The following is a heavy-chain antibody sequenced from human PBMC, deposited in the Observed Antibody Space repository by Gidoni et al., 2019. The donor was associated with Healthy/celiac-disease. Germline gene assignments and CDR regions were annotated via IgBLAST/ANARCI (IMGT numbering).Heavy chain of an antibody. CDR1: GGSISSYY. CDR3: ARETHDYGDYEGGFVD. V-gene: IGHV4-59*01. D-gene: IGHD4-17*01. Sequence: QVQLQESGPGLVKPSETLSLTCTVPGGSISSYYWSWIRQPPGKGLEWIGYIYYSGSTNYNPSLKSRVTISVDTSKNQFSLKLSSVTAADTAVYYCARETHDYGDYEGGFVDWGQGTLVTVSS. CDR2: IYYSGST. J-gene: IGHJ4*02.